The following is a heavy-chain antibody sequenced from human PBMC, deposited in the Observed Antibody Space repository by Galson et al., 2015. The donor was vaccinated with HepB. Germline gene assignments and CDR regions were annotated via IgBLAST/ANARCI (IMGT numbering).Heavy chain of an antibody. J-gene: IGHJ4*02. D-gene: IGHD3-22*01. V-gene: IGHV3-33*08. Sequence: SLRLSCAASGFTFSSYGMHWVRQAPGKGLEWVAVIWYDGSNKYYADSVKGRFTISRDNSKNTLYLQMNSLRAEDTAVYYYARDRLDDSSGYLDYWGQGTLVTVSS. CDR2: IWYDGSNK. CDR3: ARDRLDDSSGYLDY. CDR1: GFTFSSYG.